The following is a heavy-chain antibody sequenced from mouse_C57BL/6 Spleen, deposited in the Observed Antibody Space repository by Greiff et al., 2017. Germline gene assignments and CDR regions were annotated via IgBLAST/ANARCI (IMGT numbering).Heavy chain of an antibody. V-gene: IGHV1-64*01. CDR2: IHPNSGST. CDR3: ARRESVYAMDY. CDR1: VYTFTSYW. Sequence: VQLQQPGAELVKPGASVKLSCKASVYTFTSYWLHWVKQRPGQGLEWIGMIHPNSGSTNYNEKFKSKATLTVDKSSSTAYMQLSSLTSEDSAVYYCARRESVYAMDYWGQGTSVTVSS. J-gene: IGHJ4*01.